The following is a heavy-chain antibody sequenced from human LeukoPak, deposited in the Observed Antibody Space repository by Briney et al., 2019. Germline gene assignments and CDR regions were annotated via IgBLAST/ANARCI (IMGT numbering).Heavy chain of an antibody. D-gene: IGHD3-22*01. Sequence: SETLYLTCTVSGGSISSYYWSWIRQPPGKGLEWIGYIYYSGSTNYNPSLKSRVTISVDTSKNQFSLKLSSVTAADTAVYYCARTDSSGAFDIWGQGTMVTVSS. V-gene: IGHV4-59*08. CDR2: IYYSGST. CDR1: GGSISSYY. CDR3: ARTDSSGAFDI. J-gene: IGHJ3*02.